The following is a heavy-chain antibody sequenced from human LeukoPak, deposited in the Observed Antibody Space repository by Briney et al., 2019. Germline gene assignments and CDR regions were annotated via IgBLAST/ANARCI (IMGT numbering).Heavy chain of an antibody. CDR1: GCSFTTYW. CDR3: ARLDSYESGPRR. Sequence: GESLKISCQGSGCSFTTYWIGWVRQMPGKGLEWMGIIFPGDSDSRYSPSFQGQVTLSADRSISTAYLQWSSLKASDTAMYYCARLDSYESGPRRWGQGTLVTVSS. D-gene: IGHD3-10*01. V-gene: IGHV5-51*01. CDR2: IFPGDSDS. J-gene: IGHJ4*02.